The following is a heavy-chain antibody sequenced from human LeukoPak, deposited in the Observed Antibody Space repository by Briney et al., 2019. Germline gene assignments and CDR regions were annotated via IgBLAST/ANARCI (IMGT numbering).Heavy chain of an antibody. CDR3: AKDPNGDYVGAFDS. CDR1: TFAINIYA. Sequence: GGSLRLSCTPSTFAINIYAMTWVRQAPGKGLEGVSSITVNGGDIYYADSVGGRFTISRDNSKNTLYLQMNSLRAEDTAVYYCAKDPNGDYVGAFDSWDQGTMVTVSS. J-gene: IGHJ3*02. V-gene: IGHV3-23*01. CDR2: ITVNGGDI. D-gene: IGHD4-17*01.